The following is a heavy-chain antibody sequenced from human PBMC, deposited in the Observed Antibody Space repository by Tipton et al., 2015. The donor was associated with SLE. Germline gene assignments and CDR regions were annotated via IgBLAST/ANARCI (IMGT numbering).Heavy chain of an antibody. Sequence: TLSLTCTVSGGSINSSNWWTWVRQSPGKGLEWLGDIYHSGTTKYNPSLKSRVTISVDKSKNQFSLKLTSVTAADTALYSCARAPIYYETSGPESGLDGWGLGTTVTVSS. V-gene: IGHV4-4*01. CDR3: ARAPIYYETSGPESGLDG. D-gene: IGHD3-22*01. CDR1: GGSINSSNW. J-gene: IGHJ6*02. CDR2: IYHSGTT.